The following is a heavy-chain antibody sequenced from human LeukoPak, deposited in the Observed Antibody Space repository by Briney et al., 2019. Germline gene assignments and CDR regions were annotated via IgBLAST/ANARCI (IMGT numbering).Heavy chain of an antibody. Sequence: GGSLRLSCAASGFTFSSYGIHWVRQAPGKGLEWVTFIGYDGRNKYYADSVKGRFTISRDNSKNTLYLQMNSLRAEDTAVYYCARDRNIAYYDILTGYGYFDYWGQGTLVTVSS. D-gene: IGHD3-9*01. V-gene: IGHV3-30*02. CDR1: GFTFSSYG. CDR3: ARDRNIAYYDILTGYGYFDY. CDR2: IGYDGRNK. J-gene: IGHJ4*02.